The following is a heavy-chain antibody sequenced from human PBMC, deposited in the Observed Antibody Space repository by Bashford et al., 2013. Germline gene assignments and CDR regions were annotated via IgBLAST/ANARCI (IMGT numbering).Heavy chain of an antibody. Sequence: SSETLSLTCAVYGGSFSGYYWSWIRQPPGKGLEWIGEINHSGSTNYNPSLKSRVTISVDTSKNQFSLKLSSVTAADTAVYYCARKAFHPHYYYYYGMDVWGQGTTVTVSS. D-gene: IGHD3-3*02. J-gene: IGHJ6*02. V-gene: IGHV4-34*01. CDR1: GGSFSGYY. CDR3: ARKAFHPHYYYYYGMDV. CDR2: INHSGST.